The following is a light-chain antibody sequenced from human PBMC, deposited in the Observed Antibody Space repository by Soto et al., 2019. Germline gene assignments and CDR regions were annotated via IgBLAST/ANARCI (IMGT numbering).Light chain of an antibody. Sequence: QYVLTQPPSASGTPGQRVTISCSGSSSNIGSNYVYWYQQLPGTAAKLLIYKNNQRPSGVPDRFSGSKSGTSASLAISGLRSEDEADYYCAAWDDSLSGYVFGTGTKVTVL. J-gene: IGLJ1*01. V-gene: IGLV1-47*01. CDR3: AAWDDSLSGYV. CDR2: KNN. CDR1: SSNIGSNY.